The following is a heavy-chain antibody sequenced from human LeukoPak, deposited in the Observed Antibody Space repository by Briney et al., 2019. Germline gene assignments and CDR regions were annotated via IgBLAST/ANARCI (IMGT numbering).Heavy chain of an antibody. J-gene: IGHJ4*02. D-gene: IGHD6-13*01. V-gene: IGHV4-59*01. Sequence: PSETLSLTCTVSGDSISSYYWSWIRQPPGKGLEWIGYIYYSGSTNYNPSLKSRVTISVDTSKNQFSLKLSSVTAADTAVYYCARDQGRQQLGGFDYWGQGTLVTVSS. CDR2: IYYSGST. CDR3: ARDQGRQQLGGFDY. CDR1: GDSISSYY.